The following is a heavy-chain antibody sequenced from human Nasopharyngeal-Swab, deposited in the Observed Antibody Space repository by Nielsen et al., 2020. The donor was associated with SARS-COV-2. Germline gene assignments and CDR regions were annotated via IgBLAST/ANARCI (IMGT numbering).Heavy chain of an antibody. Sequence: VRQAPGKGLEYVSAISSNGGSTYYADSVKGRFTISRDNSKNTLYLQMSSLRAEDTAVYYCVKGLSIIGTKRFDYWGQGTLVTVSS. CDR2: ISSNGGST. D-gene: IGHD1-20*01. V-gene: IGHV3-64D*08. CDR3: VKGLSIIGTKRFDY. J-gene: IGHJ4*02.